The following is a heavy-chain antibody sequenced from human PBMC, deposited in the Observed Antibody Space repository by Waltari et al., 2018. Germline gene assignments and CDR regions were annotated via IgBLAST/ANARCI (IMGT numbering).Heavy chain of an antibody. Sequence: EVQLLESGGGLVQPGGSLRLSCAASGFTFRTHAMSWVRQAPGKGLEGVSALSGSGGITYYADSVKGRFTISRDNSKNTLYLQMNSLRAEDTAVYYCAKGGWLRHEDYWGQGTLVTVSS. CDR3: AKGGWLRHEDY. V-gene: IGHV3-23*01. D-gene: IGHD5-12*01. CDR1: GFTFRTHA. J-gene: IGHJ4*02. CDR2: LSGSGGIT.